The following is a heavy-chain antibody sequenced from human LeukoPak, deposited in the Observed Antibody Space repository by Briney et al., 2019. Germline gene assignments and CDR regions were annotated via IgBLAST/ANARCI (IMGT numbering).Heavy chain of an antibody. CDR3: ATSEGY. V-gene: IGHV3-7*03. J-gene: IGHJ4*02. CDR2: IKQDGRDT. CDR1: GFTLNTHW. Sequence: GGSLRLSCAASGFTLNTHWMSWVRQARGKGLEWVANIKQDGRDTYYVDSVKGRFTISRDNAKNSLNLQMNSLRAEDTAMYYCATSEGYWGQGTLVTVSS.